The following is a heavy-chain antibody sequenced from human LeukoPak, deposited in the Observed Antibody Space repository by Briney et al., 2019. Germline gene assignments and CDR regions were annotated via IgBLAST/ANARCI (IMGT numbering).Heavy chain of an antibody. CDR2: ISYDGSNK. D-gene: IGHD3-22*01. CDR3: ARADYYDSSGYYYGH. J-gene: IGHJ4*02. CDR1: GFTFSSYA. Sequence: GRSLRPSCAASGFTFSSYAMHWVRQAPGKGLEWVAVISYDGSNKYYADSVKGRFTISRDNSKNTLYLRMNSLRAEDTAVYYCARADYYDSSGYYYGHWGQGTLVTVSS. V-gene: IGHV3-30*01.